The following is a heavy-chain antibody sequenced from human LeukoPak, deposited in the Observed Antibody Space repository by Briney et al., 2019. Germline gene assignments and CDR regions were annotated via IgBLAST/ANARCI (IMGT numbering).Heavy chain of an antibody. V-gene: IGHV3-9*01. CDR2: ISWNSGSI. J-gene: IGHJ4*02. CDR3: AKPHFDS. Sequence: GGSLRLSCAVSGFSFDDYAMHWVRQAPGKGLEWVSGISWNSGSIGYAESVKGRFTISRDNAKNSLYLQMNSLRAEDTAVYYCAKPHFDSWGQGTLVTVSS. CDR1: GFSFDDYA.